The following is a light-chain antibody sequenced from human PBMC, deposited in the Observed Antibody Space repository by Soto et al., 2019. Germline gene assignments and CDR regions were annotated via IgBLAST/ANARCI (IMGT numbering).Light chain of an antibody. CDR1: SSDVGSYNL. CDR2: EGS. CDR3: CSYAGSSTFV. V-gene: IGLV2-23*01. Sequence: QSVLTQPASGSGSPGQSITISFTGNSSDVGSYNLVSWYQQHPGKAPKLMIYEGSKRPSGVSNRFSGSKSGNTASLTISGLQAEDEADYYCCSYAGSSTFVFGTGSKVTVL. J-gene: IGLJ1*01.